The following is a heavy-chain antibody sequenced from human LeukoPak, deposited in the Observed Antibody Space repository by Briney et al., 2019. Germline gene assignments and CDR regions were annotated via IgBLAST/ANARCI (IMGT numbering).Heavy chain of an antibody. CDR2: ISHDGNTK. V-gene: IGHV3-30-3*01. D-gene: IGHD1-14*01. CDR3: ARDGGNPRGYYHYGMDV. J-gene: IGHJ6*02. Sequence: GGPLRLSCAASGFTFSSYALHWVRQAPGKGLEWVAIISHDGNTKHYADSVKGRFTISRDNSKDTPYLQMNSLRVEDTAVYYCARDGGNPRGYYHYGMDVWGQGTTVTVSS. CDR1: GFTFSSYA.